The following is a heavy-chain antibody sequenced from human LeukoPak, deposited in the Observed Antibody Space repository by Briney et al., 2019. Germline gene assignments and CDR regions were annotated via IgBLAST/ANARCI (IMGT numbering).Heavy chain of an antibody. V-gene: IGHV3-53*01. J-gene: IGHJ4*02. D-gene: IGHD3-22*01. Sequence: PGGSLRLSCAASGFTVSSNYMSWVRQAPGKGLEWVSVIYSGGSTYYADSVKGRFTISRDNSKNTLYLQMNSLRAEDTAVYYCARGDYYDSSGYYRPGYYFDYWGQGTLVTVSS. CDR2: IYSGGST. CDR3: ARGDYYDSSGYYRPGYYFDY. CDR1: GFTVSSNY.